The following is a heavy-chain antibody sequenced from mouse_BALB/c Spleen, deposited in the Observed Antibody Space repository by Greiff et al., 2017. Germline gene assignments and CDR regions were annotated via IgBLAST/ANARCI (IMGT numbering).Heavy chain of an antibody. V-gene: IGHV14-1*02. CDR1: GFNIKDYY. CDR2: IDPENGNT. CDR3: ARGATGLAD. J-gene: IGHJ3*01. D-gene: IGHD3-1*01. Sequence: EVQLQQSGAELVRPGALVKLSCKASGFNIKDYYMHWVKQRPEQGLEWIGWIDPENGNTIYDPKFQGKATITADTSSNTAYLQLSSLTSEDTAVYYCARGATGLADWGQGTLVTVSA.